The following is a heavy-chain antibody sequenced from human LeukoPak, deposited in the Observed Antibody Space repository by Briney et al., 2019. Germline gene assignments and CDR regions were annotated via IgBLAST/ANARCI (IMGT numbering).Heavy chain of an antibody. D-gene: IGHD2-2*01. J-gene: IGHJ6*03. CDR1: GGSISSYY. CDR2: IYYSGST. CDR3: ARVTKTYYYYMDV. Sequence: PSETLPLTCTVSGGSISSYYWSWIRQPPGKGLEWIGYIYYSGSTNYNPSLKSRVTISVDTSKNQFSLKLSSVTAADTAVHYCARVTKTYYYYMDVWGKGTTVTVSS. V-gene: IGHV4-59*01.